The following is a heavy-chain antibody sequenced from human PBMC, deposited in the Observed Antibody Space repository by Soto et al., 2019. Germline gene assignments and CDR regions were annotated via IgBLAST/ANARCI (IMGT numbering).Heavy chain of an antibody. Sequence: EVQLLESGGGLVQPGGSLTVSCAASGFTFSSYAMSWVRQAPGKGLEWVSQISGAGGSTYYADSVKGRFTISRDNSKNTLYLPANSLRAEDTAVYYCAKDLSGGSGSRNFDYWDQGTLVTVSS. J-gene: IGHJ4*02. CDR2: ISGAGGST. CDR1: GFTFSSYA. CDR3: AKDLSGGSGSRNFDY. V-gene: IGHV3-23*01. D-gene: IGHD3-10*01.